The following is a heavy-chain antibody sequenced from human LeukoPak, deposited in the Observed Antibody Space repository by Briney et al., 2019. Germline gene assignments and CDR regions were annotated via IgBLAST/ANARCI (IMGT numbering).Heavy chain of an antibody. CDR2: IYTSGST. Sequence: SETLSLTCTVSGGSISSYYWSWIRQPAGKGLEWIGRIYTSGSTNYNPSLRSRLTMSVDTSKNQFSLKLSSVTAADTAVYYCATSSPDCSGGSCYLDYYGMDVWGQGTTVTVSS. CDR3: ATSSPDCSGGSCYLDYYGMDV. J-gene: IGHJ6*02. CDR1: GGSISSYY. V-gene: IGHV4-4*07. D-gene: IGHD2-15*01.